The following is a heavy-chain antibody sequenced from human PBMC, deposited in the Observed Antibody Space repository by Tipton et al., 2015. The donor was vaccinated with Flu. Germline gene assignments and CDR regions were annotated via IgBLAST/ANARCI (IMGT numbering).Heavy chain of an antibody. D-gene: IGHD6-19*01. CDR1: GEALGSSYY. J-gene: IGHJ5*02. V-gene: IGHV4-38-2*02. Sequence: GEALGSSYYWAWIRQPPGRGLEWIGNIHTSAGTYYNLSLRSRVTISVDRSKNHFSVRLSSVTVADTAVYFCARAPYTSGWFWFDPWGQGALVTVSS. CDR2: IHTSAGT. CDR3: ARAPYTSGWFWFDP.